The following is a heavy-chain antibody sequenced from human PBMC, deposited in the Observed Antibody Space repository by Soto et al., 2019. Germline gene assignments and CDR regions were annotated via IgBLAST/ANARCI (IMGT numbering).Heavy chain of an antibody. Sequence: SQTLSLTCAISGASVSSNSAAWNWIRQSPSRGLEWLGRTYYRSKWYNDYAVSVKSRITINPDTSKNQFSLQLNSVTPEDTAVYYCARVAGYSSRCYSLGAFDIWRQVKMV. J-gene: IGHJ3*02. D-gene: IGHD6-13*01. CDR2: TYYRSKWYN. V-gene: IGHV6-1*01. CDR1: GASVSSNSAA. CDR3: ARVAGYSSRCYSLGAFDI.